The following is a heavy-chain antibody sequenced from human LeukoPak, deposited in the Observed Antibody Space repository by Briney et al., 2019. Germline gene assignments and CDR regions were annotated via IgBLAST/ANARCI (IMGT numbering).Heavy chain of an antibody. CDR1: GGSISSSSYY. Sequence: SETLSLTCTVSGGSISSSSYYWGWIRQPPGKGLEWIGSIYYSGSTYYNPSLKSRVTISVDTSKNQFPLKLSSVTAADTAVYYCASPYDSLYYFDYWGQGTLVTVSS. CDR3: ASPYDSLYYFDY. J-gene: IGHJ4*02. CDR2: IYYSGST. D-gene: IGHD3-22*01. V-gene: IGHV4-39*01.